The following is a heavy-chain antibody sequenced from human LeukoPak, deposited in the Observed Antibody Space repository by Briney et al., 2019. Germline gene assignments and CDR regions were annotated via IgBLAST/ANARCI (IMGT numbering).Heavy chain of an antibody. CDR3: ARGGYYYDSSGVDY. CDR1: GFAFSSYT. V-gene: IGHV3-30-3*01. Sequence: GGSLRLSCAASGFAFSSYTMNWVRQAPGKGLEWVAVISYDGSNKYYADSVKGRFTISRDNSKNTLYLQMNSLRAEDTAVYYCARGGYYYDSSGVDYWGQGTLVTVSS. D-gene: IGHD3-22*01. J-gene: IGHJ4*02. CDR2: ISYDGSNK.